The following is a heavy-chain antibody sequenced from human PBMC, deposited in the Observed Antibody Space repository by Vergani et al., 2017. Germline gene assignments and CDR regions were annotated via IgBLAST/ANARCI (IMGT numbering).Heavy chain of an antibody. CDR3: AKDIGGYDYSPLDY. CDR1: GFTFDDYA. Sequence: EVQLVESGGGLVQPGRSLRLSCAASGFTFDDYAMHWVRQAPGKGLEWVSGIRWNSGSIGYADSAKGRFTISRDNAKNSLYLQMNSLRAEDMALYYCAKDIGGYDYSPLDYWSQGTLVTVSS. V-gene: IGHV3-9*03. CDR2: IRWNSGSI. D-gene: IGHD5-12*01. J-gene: IGHJ4*02.